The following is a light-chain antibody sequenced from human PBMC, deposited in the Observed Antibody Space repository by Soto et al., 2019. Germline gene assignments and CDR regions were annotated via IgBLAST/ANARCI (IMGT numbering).Light chain of an antibody. CDR2: DVS. CDR1: SSDVGAYNH. V-gene: IGLV2-14*01. J-gene: IGLJ2*01. Sequence: QSALTQPASVSGSPGQSIIISCAGTSSDVGAYNHVSWYQQHPGKAPKLMIYDVSNRPSGVSNRFSGSKSGNSASLTISGLQADDEADYYCSSYTTTSTVVFGGGTKLTVL. CDR3: SSYTTTSTVV.